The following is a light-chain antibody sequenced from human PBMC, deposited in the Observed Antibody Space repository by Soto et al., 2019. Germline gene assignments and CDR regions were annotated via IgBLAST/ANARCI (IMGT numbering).Light chain of an antibody. Sequence: EIVLTQSPGTLSLSPGERATLSCRASQSVSSRFLAWYQQKPGQAPRLLMYGASSRATGVPARFSGSGSGTDFTLTISSLEPGDFAVYYCQQRSNWPPITFGQGTRLEIK. CDR3: QQRSNWPPIT. V-gene: IGKV3D-20*02. CDR2: GAS. CDR1: QSVSSRF. J-gene: IGKJ5*01.